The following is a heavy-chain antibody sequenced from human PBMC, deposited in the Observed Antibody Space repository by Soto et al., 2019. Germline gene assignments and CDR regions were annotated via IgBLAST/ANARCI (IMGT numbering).Heavy chain of an antibody. CDR3: ARGGAPGLRCFGEAAIDGRDI. D-gene: IGHD3-10*01. J-gene: IGHJ6*02. V-gene: IGHV1-18*01. CDR1: GYTLPHHG. CDR2: ISAYKSNT. Sequence: AAVTVSCKASGYTLPHHGISLVRQAPGPALEGIGCISAYKSNTNCAQKLQSRVTMTTDRSTSTDYRELKSLRADDTAVYCCARGGAPGLRCFGEAAIDGRDIGGQGTTGTAS.